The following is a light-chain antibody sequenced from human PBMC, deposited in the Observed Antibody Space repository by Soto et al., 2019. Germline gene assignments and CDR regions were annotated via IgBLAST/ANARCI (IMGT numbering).Light chain of an antibody. CDR2: DAS. J-gene: IGKJ4*01. Sequence: EIVLTQSACTLSLSPGERATLSCGASQSVSSSYLAWSQQKPGQAPRLLIYDASKRATGVPARFSGSGSGTDFTLTIRSLEPEDFAVYYCQQRYNWPPLTFGGGTKVDIK. CDR3: QQRYNWPPLT. CDR1: QSVSSSY. V-gene: IGKV3D-20*02.